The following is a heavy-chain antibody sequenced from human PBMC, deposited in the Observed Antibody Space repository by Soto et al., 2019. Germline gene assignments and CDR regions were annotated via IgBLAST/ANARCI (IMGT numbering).Heavy chain of an antibody. CDR2: IYWDDDK. D-gene: IGHD3-10*01. CDR3: AHRAYYYGSGSYYTH. Sequence: SGPTLVNPTQTLTLTCTFSGFSLSTREVGVGWISQPPGKAMEWLALIYWDDDKRYRPSLKSRLTIAKDTSKNLVILIMTNMDPEDTATYYCAHRAYYYGSGSYYTHWGQGILVTVSS. CDR1: GFSLSTREVG. J-gene: IGHJ4*02. V-gene: IGHV2-5*02.